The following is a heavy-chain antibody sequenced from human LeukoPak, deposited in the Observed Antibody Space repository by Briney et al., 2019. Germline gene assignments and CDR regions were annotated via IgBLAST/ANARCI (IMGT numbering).Heavy chain of an antibody. CDR3: VTYGMDV. CDR2: IWYDGSNK. V-gene: IGHV3-33*01. D-gene: IGHD2-21*01. Sequence: PGGSLRLSCAASGFTFNNYGMHWVRQAPGKGLEWMALIWYDGSNKYYADSVKGRFTISRDNSKNTLYLQMNSLRAEDTAVYYCVTYGMDVWGQGTTVTVSS. J-gene: IGHJ6*02. CDR1: GFTFNNYG.